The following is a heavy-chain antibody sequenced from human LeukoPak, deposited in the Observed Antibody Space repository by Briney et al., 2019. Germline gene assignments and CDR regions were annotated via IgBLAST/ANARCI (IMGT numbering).Heavy chain of an antibody. D-gene: IGHD3-3*01. CDR1: GFTFSSHG. J-gene: IGHJ4*02. V-gene: IGHV3-30*18. CDR3: AKGIAIFGVVTPTYFDY. Sequence: GRSLRLSCGASGFTFSSHGMHWVRQAPGKGLEWVAVVSDDGSTTYYADSVKGRFTISRDNSKNTLYLQMNSLRAEDTAVYYCAKGIAIFGVVTPTYFDYWGQGTLVTVSS. CDR2: VSDDGSTT.